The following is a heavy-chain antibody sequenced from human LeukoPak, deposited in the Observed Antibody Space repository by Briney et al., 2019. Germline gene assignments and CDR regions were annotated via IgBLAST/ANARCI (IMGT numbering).Heavy chain of an antibody. V-gene: IGHV4-59*01. D-gene: IGHD3-10*01. J-gene: IGHJ6*02. Sequence: SETLSLTCTVSGASMNSYYWGWIRQPPGKGLECIGYIYYSGSTKYNPSLKSRVTISVDTSKNQFSLKLSSVTAAATAVYYCARSSNYYGMDVWGQGTTVTVSS. CDR1: GASMNSYY. CDR3: ARSSNYYGMDV. CDR2: IYYSGST.